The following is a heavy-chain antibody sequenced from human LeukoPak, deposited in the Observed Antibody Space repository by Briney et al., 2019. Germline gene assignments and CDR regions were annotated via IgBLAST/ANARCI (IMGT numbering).Heavy chain of an antibody. CDR2: IKSKTSGGTT. Sequence: GGSLRLSCAASRFTFSNSWMRWVRQAPGKGLEWVGRIKSKTSGGTTEYAAPVKGRFAISREDSKNTLYLQMNSLKTEDAAVYYCTTEGYTYGYHSFDIWGQGTMVTVSS. CDR1: RFTFSNSW. D-gene: IGHD5-18*01. V-gene: IGHV3-15*01. CDR3: TTEGYTYGYHSFDI. J-gene: IGHJ3*02.